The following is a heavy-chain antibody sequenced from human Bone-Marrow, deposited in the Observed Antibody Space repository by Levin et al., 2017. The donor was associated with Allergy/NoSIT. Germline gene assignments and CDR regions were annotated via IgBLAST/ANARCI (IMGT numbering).Heavy chain of an antibody. CDR1: GGSISSNNW. J-gene: IGHJ4*02. CDR3: ARGNSVSEWSYHFDY. V-gene: IGHV4-4*02. Sequence: TSETLSLTCAVSGGSISSNNWWSWVRQPPGKGLEWIGEIYHSGSTNYNPSLKSRVTISVDKPKTQFSLKLNSVTAADTAVYYCARGNSVSEWSYHFDYWGQGMLVIVSS. CDR2: IYHSGST. D-gene: IGHD3-3*01.